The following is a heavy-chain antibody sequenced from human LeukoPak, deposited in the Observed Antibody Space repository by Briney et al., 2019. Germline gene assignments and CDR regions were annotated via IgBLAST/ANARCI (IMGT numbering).Heavy chain of an antibody. Sequence: ASVKVSCKASGYTFTSYDINWVRQATGQGLEWMGWMNPNSGNTGYAQKFRGRVTMTRNTSISTAYMELSSLRSEDTAVYYCARKLHYYYYYYMDVCGKGTTVTVSS. CDR1: GYTFTSYD. J-gene: IGHJ6*03. CDR2: MNPNSGNT. V-gene: IGHV1-8*01. CDR3: ARKLHYYYYYYMDV.